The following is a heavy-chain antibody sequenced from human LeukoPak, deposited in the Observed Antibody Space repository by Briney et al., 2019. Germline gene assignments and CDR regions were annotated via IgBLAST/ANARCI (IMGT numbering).Heavy chain of an antibody. CDR1: GFTFSSYE. CDR3: ARGKRSYDILTGYYDFDY. D-gene: IGHD3-9*01. V-gene: IGHV3-48*03. J-gene: IGHJ4*02. Sequence: GGSLRLSCAASGFTFSSYEMNWVRQAPGKGLEWVSYISSSGSYIYYADSVKGRFTISRDNAKNSLYLQMNSLRAEDTAVYYCARGKRSYDILTGYYDFDYWGQGTLVTVSS. CDR2: ISSSGSYI.